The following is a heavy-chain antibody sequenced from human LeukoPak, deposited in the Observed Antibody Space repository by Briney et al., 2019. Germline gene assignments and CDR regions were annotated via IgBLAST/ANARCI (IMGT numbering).Heavy chain of an antibody. Sequence: PSQTLSPTCSVSGGSISPYYSSWVRQPPGKGLGWVGYIFYNVNTNYNPSLKSRVTISVDTSKNQFSRQLTSVTAADTAVYYGARKAANSGAFDVWGLGTMVTVSS. J-gene: IGHJ3*01. CDR1: GGSISPYY. D-gene: IGHD6-25*01. CDR3: ARKAANSGAFDV. V-gene: IGHV4-59*08. CDR2: IFYNVNT.